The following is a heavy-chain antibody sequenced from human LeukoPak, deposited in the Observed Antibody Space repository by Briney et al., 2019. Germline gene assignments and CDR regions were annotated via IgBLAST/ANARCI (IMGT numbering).Heavy chain of an antibody. V-gene: IGHV1-3*01. CDR1: GYTFTSYA. CDR3: ARDLRDDSSSWYPNTPDY. CDR2: INAGNGNT. D-gene: IGHD6-13*01. Sequence: ASVKVSCKASGYTFTSYAMHWVRQAPGQRLEWMGWINAGNGNTKYSQKFQGRVTITRDTSASTAYMELSSLRSEDTAVYYCARDLRDDSSSWYPNTPDYWGQGTLVTVSS. J-gene: IGHJ4*02.